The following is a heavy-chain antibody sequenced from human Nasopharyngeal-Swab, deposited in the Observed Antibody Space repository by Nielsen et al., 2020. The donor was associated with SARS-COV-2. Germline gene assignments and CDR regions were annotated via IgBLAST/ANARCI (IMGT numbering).Heavy chain of an antibody. Sequence: ASVKVSCKASGYTFTSYGISWVRQAPGQGLEWMGWISAYNGNTNYAQKLQGRVTMTTDTSTSTAYMELRSLRSDDTAVYYCARDQGVVRGVIGAGGGNMDVWGKGTTVTVSS. CDR3: ARDQGVVRGVIGAGGGNMDV. CDR2: ISAYNGNT. CDR1: GYTFTSYG. J-gene: IGHJ6*03. D-gene: IGHD3-10*01. V-gene: IGHV1-18*04.